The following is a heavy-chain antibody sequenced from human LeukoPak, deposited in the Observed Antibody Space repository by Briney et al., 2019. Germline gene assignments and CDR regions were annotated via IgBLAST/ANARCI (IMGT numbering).Heavy chain of an antibody. CDR2: ISSSGSTI. V-gene: IGHV3-48*03. J-gene: IGHJ6*03. D-gene: IGHD2-2*01. CDR1: GFTFSSYE. Sequence: GGSLRLSCAASGFTFSSYEMNWVRQAPGKGLEWVSYISSSGSTIYYADSVKGRFTISRDNAKNSLYLQMNSLRAEDTAVYYCARAGYCSSTSCNYYYYYMDVWGKGATVTVSS. CDR3: ARAGYCSSTSCNYYYYYMDV.